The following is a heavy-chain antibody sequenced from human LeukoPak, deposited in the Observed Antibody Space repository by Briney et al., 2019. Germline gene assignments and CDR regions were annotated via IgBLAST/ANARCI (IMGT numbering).Heavy chain of an antibody. Sequence: ASVKVSCKASGYTFTGYYMHWVRQAPGQGLEWMGWINPNSGGTNYAQKFQGWVTMTRDTSISTAYMELSRLRSDDTAVYYCARAGTEIQLWIEVGAFDIWGQGTMVTVSS. CDR3: ARAGTEIQLWIEVGAFDI. D-gene: IGHD5-18*01. J-gene: IGHJ3*02. CDR1: GYTFTGYY. V-gene: IGHV1-2*04. CDR2: INPNSGGT.